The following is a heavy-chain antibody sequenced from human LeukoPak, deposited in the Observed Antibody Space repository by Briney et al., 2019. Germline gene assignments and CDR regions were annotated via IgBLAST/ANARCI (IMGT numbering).Heavy chain of an antibody. J-gene: IGHJ4*02. V-gene: IGHV4-31*03. Sequence: SETLSLTCTVSGVSISSTGHYRNWIRQHPGKGLEWIGYIYFTGDTYYSPSLKRRATISLDTSKNQFSLTLRSVTAADTAVYYCARVRFTVAQEFDYWGQGTLVTVSS. CDR1: GVSISSTGHY. CDR3: ARVRFTVAQEFDY. CDR2: IYFTGDT. D-gene: IGHD2-21*01.